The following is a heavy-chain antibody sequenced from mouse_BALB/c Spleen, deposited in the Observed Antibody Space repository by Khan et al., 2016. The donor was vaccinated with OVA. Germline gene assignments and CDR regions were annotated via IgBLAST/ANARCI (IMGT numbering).Heavy chain of an antibody. V-gene: IGHV1S132*01. CDR3: ARGYFGNYEFAY. Sequence: QVQLKQSGAELVKPGASVKLSCKTSGYTFTNYWIQWVKQRPGQGLGWIGEIFPGTGTTYYNENFKAKATLTIVTSSSTAYMQLSSLTSEDSAVYFCARGYFGNYEFAYWGQGTLVTVSA. J-gene: IGHJ3*01. CDR2: IFPGTGTT. D-gene: IGHD2-1*01. CDR1: GYTFTNYW.